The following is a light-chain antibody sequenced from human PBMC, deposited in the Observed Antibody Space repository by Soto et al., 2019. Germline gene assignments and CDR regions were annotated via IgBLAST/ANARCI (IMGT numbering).Light chain of an antibody. J-gene: IGKJ1*01. CDR1: QTISSW. CDR3: QHYNSYSEA. CDR2: KAS. Sequence: DVQMTQSPSTLSGSVGDRVTITCRASQTISSWLAWYQQKPGKAPKLLIYKASTLKRGVPSRFSGSGSGTECTLTISSLQPDDVATYYCQHYNSYSEAFGQGTKVDIK. V-gene: IGKV1-5*03.